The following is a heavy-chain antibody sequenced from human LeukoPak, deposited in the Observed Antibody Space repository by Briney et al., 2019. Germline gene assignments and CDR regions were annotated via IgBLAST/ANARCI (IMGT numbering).Heavy chain of an antibody. V-gene: IGHV4-30-4*01. CDR3: ARAKRYFDY. CDR2: IYYSGST. Sequence: SSETLSLTCTVPGGSISSGDYYWSWIRQPPGKGLEWIGYIYYSGSTYYNPSLKSRVTISVDTSKNQFSLKLSSVTAADTAVCYCARAKRYFDYWGQGTLVTVSS. CDR1: GGSISSGDYY. J-gene: IGHJ4*02.